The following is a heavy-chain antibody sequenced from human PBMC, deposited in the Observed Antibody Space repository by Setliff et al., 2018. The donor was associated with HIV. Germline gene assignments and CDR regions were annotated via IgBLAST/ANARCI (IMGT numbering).Heavy chain of an antibody. CDR2: INAGNGNT. CDR1: GYTFTSYA. Sequence: ASVKVSCKASGYTFTSYAMHWVRQAPGQRLEWMGWINAGNGNTKYSQKFQGRVTITRDTSASTAYMELSSLRSEDTAVYYCARESGVAAGAFDSWGQGTLVTVSS. D-gene: IGHD6-13*01. CDR3: ARESGVAAGAFDS. V-gene: IGHV1-3*01. J-gene: IGHJ4*02.